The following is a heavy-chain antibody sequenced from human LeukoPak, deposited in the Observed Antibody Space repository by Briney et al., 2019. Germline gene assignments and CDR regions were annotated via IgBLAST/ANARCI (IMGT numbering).Heavy chain of an antibody. Sequence: SVKVSCKASGYTFSSYAISWVRQAPGEGREWMGGIIPIFGTANYAQKLQGRVTITADESTSRAYRELSSLRSEDTAVYYCARDVRYSSSPYYFDYWGQGTLVTVSS. J-gene: IGHJ4*02. CDR1: GYTFSSYA. CDR2: IIPIFGTA. V-gene: IGHV1-69*13. CDR3: ARDVRYSSSPYYFDY. D-gene: IGHD6-6*01.